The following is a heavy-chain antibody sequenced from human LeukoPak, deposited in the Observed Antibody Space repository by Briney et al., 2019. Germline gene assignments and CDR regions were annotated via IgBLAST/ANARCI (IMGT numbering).Heavy chain of an antibody. J-gene: IGHJ4*02. CDR1: GYSFTNNG. D-gene: IGHD6-13*01. V-gene: IGHV1-18*01. CDR2: ISTYSGNT. CDR3: ARTDNSVSAAGHFDY. Sequence: ASVKVSCKTSGYSFTNNGISWVRQAPGQGLEWVGRISTYSGNTNYAQKFQGRVTMTTDTSTSTAYMDLRSLRSDDTAVYFCARTDNSVSAAGHFDYWGQGTLVTVSS.